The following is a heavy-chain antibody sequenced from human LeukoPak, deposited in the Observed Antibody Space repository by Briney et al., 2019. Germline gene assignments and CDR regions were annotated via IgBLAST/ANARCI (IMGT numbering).Heavy chain of an antibody. CDR3: AGRDEYCSSGGFCDY. CDR2: ISYSGKT. V-gene: IGHV4-30-4*01. D-gene: IGHD2-2*01. CDR1: GGSINSGGYY. Sequence: SETLSLTCTVSGGSINSGGYYWSWIRQPPGKGLEWIGYISYSGKTYYNPSLKSRVTISVDTSKNQFSLKLSSVTAADTAVYYCAGRDEYCSSGGFCDYWGQGTLVTVSS. J-gene: IGHJ4*02.